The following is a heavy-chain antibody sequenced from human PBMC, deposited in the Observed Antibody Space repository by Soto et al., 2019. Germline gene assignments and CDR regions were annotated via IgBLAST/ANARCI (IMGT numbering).Heavy chain of an antibody. J-gene: IGHJ5*02. D-gene: IGHD6-19*01. CDR2: ISHDGNEK. Sequence: QVQLVESGGGVVQPGGSLILSCAASRFTLSNCGMHWVRQAPGRGLEWVAMISHDGNEKHYIDSVKGRFTISRDDPKNTLYLQMNRLRPEDTAVYYCAKDLYTSGWYNYFDPWGQGTLVTVSS. CDR1: RFTLSNCG. CDR3: AKDLYTSGWYNYFDP. V-gene: IGHV3-30*18.